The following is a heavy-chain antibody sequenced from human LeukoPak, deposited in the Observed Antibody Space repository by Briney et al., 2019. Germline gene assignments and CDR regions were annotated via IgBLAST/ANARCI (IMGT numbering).Heavy chain of an antibody. J-gene: IGHJ4*02. CDR1: GFTFSRNA. CDR3: ARTITWSLYY. V-gene: IGHV3-30*03. CDR2: ISYDGSSE. Sequence: PGGSLRLSCAASGFTFSRNAMHWVRQAPGKGLEWVALISYDGSSESYGDSVKGRFTISRDNSKNTLYLQMNSLRAEDTAVYYCARTITWSLYYWGQGALVTVSS. D-gene: IGHD3-16*01.